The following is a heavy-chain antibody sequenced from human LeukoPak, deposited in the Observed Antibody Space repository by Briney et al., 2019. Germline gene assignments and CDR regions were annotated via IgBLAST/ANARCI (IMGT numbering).Heavy chain of an antibody. Sequence: GGSLRLSCAASGFTFSSYWMSWVRRAPGKGLEWVANIKQDGSEKYYVDSVKGRFTISRDNAKNSLYLQMNSLRAEDTAVYYCAREGCSSTSCYDAFDIWGQGTMVTVSS. CDR1: GFTFSSYW. V-gene: IGHV3-7*01. D-gene: IGHD2-2*01. CDR2: IKQDGSEK. CDR3: AREGCSSTSCYDAFDI. J-gene: IGHJ3*02.